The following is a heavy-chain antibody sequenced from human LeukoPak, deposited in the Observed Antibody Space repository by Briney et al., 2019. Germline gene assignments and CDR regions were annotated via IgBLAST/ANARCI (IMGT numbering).Heavy chain of an antibody. Sequence: SETLSLTCAVYGGSFSGYYWSWIRQPPGKGLEWIGEINHSGSTNYNPSLKSRVTISVDTSKNQFSLKLSSVTAADTAVYYCASDLSYLASQDPWGQGTLVTVSS. CDR1: GGSFSGYY. D-gene: IGHD1-26*01. J-gene: IGHJ5*02. CDR2: INHSGST. CDR3: ASDLSYLASQDP. V-gene: IGHV4-34*01.